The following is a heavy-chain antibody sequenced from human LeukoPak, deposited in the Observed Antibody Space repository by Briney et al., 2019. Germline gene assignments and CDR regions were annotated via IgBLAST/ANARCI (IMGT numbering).Heavy chain of an antibody. J-gene: IGHJ5*02. V-gene: IGHV1-18*01. D-gene: IGHD2-2*01. CDR1: GYTFTSYG. CDR3: ARSQGDIVVVPAAPNNWFDP. Sequence: ASVKVSCKASGYTFTSYGISWVRQAPGQGLEWMGWISAYNGNTNYAQKLQGRVTMTTDTSTSTAYMELRSLRSDDTAVYYCARSQGDIVVVPAAPNNWFDPWGQGTLVTVSS. CDR2: ISAYNGNT.